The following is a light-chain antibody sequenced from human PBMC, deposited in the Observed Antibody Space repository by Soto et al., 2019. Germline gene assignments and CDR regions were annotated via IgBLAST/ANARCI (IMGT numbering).Light chain of an antibody. V-gene: IGKV1-39*01. CDR1: QSISSY. J-gene: IGKJ1*01. CDR3: QQSYSTLWT. CDR2: AAS. Sequence: DFQMTQSPSSLSASVGARVTITCRASQSISSYLNWYQQKPGKAPKLLIYAASSLQSGVPSRFSGSGSGTDFTLTISSLQPEDFATYYCQQSYSTLWTFGQGTKVEIK.